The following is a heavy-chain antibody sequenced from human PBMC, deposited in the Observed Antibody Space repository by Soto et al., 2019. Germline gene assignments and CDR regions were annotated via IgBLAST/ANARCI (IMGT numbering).Heavy chain of an antibody. CDR2: IWYDGSKK. D-gene: IGHD5-18*01. Sequence: QVQLVESGGGVVQPGRSLRLSCAASGFTFSGFGMHWVRQPPGKGLEWVAVIWYDGSKKYYSDSVKGRFTISRDNSKNTVYLEMNSLSADDTAVYNCAKAMKGGTLQLWLLDWGQGALVTVSS. CDR3: AKAMKGGTLQLWLLD. V-gene: IGHV3-33*06. CDR1: GFTFSGFG. J-gene: IGHJ4*02.